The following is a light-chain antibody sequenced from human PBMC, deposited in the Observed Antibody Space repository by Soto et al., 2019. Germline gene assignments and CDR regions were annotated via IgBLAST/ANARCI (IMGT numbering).Light chain of an antibody. CDR2: DVG. Sequence: QSALTQPRSVSGSPGQSVTISCTGTSSDVGDYYYVSWYQQHPGKAPKLMIYDVGQRPSGVPYRFSGSKSANTASLTISGLQAEDEADYYCCSYAGGYTYVFGTGTKLTVL. V-gene: IGLV2-11*01. CDR1: SSDVGDYYY. CDR3: CSYAGGYTYV. J-gene: IGLJ1*01.